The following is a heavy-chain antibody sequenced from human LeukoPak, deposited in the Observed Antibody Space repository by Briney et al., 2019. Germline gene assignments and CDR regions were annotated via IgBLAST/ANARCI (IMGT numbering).Heavy chain of an antibody. CDR2: IYPGDSGP. J-gene: IGHJ3*01. Sequence: GESLKISCKVSGYSFTSYCIGWVRQMPGKGLEWMGIIYPGDSGPTYSPSFQGQVTISVDKSINTAYLQWSSPQASDTAMYYCGMSGDRVPLQDDVFDVWGQGTMVTVST. CDR3: GMSGDRVPLQDDVFDV. D-gene: IGHD1-26*01. V-gene: IGHV5-51*01. CDR1: GYSFTSYC.